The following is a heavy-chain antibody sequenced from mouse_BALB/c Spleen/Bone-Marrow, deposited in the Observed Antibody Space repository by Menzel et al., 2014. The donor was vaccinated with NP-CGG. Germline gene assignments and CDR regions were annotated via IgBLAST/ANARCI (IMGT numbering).Heavy chain of an antibody. J-gene: IGHJ4*01. CDR3: TRDPFYYGSSYAMDY. CDR1: EFTFSSYT. Sequence: EVHLVESGGGLVKPGGSLKLSCAASEFTFSSYTTSWVRQTPEKRLEWVATISSGGSYTYYPDSVKGRFTISRDNAKNTLYLQMSSLKSEDTAMYYCTRDPFYYGSSYAMDYWGQGTSVTVSS. CDR2: ISSGGSYT. V-gene: IGHV5-6-4*01. D-gene: IGHD1-1*01.